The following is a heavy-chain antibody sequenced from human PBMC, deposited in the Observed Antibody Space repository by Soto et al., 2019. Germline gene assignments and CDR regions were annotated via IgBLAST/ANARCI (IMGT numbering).Heavy chain of an antibody. D-gene: IGHD6-19*01. J-gene: IGHJ4*02. CDR2: IRGSSNNYAT. Sequence: GSLRLSCAASGFTFSGSAMHWVRQASGKGLEWVGHIRGSSNNYATAYAASVTGRFTISRDDSKSTAYLQMNSLKTEDTAVYYCTGSAKGYWGQGTQVTVSS. V-gene: IGHV3-73*01. CDR3: TGSAKGY. CDR1: GFTFSGSA.